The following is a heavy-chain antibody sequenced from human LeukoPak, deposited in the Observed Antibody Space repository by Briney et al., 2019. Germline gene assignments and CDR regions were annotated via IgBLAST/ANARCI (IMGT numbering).Heavy chain of an antibody. CDR1: GCTFTSYD. CDR2: IIPIFGTA. J-gene: IGHJ4*02. V-gene: IGHV1-69*06. Sequence: SVKVSCKASGCTFTSYDINWVRQATGQGLEWMGGIIPIFGTANYAQKFQGRVTITADKSTSTAYMELSSLRSEDTAVYYCNCARGGGYNSPFDYWGQGTLVTVSS. CDR3: NCARGGGYNSPFDY. D-gene: IGHD5-24*01.